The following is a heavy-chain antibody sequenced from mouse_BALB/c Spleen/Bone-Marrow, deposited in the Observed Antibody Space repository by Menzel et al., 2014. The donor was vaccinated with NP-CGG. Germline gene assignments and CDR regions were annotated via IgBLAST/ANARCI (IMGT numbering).Heavy chain of an antibody. D-gene: IGHD1-1*01. CDR1: GYTFTDYE. V-gene: IGHV1-15*01. CDR2: IDPETGGT. J-gene: IGHJ2*01. Sequence: QVQLQQSGAELVRPGASVTLSCKASGYTFTDYEMHWVKQTPVHGLEWIGAIDPETGGTAYNQKFKGKATLTADKSSSTAYMELRSLTSEDSAVYYCTRGGNFITTVVADFDYWGQGTTLTVSS. CDR3: TRGGNFITTVVADFDY.